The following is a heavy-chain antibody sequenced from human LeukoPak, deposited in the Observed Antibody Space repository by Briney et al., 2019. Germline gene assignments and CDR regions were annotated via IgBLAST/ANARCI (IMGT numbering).Heavy chain of an antibody. Sequence: ASVKVSCKASGYTFTSYDVSWVRQAPGQGLEWMGWISAYNGNTNYAQKLQGRVTMTTDTSTSTAYMELRSLRSDDTAVYYCARDGEHSSGWPLFDYWGQEPWSPSPQ. CDR2: ISAYNGNT. D-gene: IGHD6-19*01. J-gene: IGHJ4*01. V-gene: IGHV1-18*04. CDR3: ARDGEHSSGWPLFDY. CDR1: GYTFTSYD.